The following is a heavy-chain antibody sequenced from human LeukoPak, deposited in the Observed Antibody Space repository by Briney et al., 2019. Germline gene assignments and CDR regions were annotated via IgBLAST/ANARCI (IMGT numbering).Heavy chain of an antibody. CDR2: ASGSGGST. D-gene: IGHD4-17*01. CDR1: GFTFSSYA. J-gene: IGHJ4*02. Sequence: GGSLRLSCAASGFTFSSYAMSWVRQAPGKGLEWVSSASGSGGSTYYADSVKGRFTISRDNSKNTLYLQMNSLRAEDTAVYYCAKVTYGDYGVDYWGQGTLLTVSS. CDR3: AKVTYGDYGVDY. V-gene: IGHV3-23*01.